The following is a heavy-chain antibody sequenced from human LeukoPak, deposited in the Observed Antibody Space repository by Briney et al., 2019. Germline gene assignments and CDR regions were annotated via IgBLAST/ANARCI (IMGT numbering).Heavy chain of an antibody. CDR2: IKHDGSET. Sequence: GGSLRLSCAASGFTISSYWMSWVRQVPGKGLESVAHIKHDGSETYYVDTVRGRFIISRDNAKNSLYLQMNSLRVEDTAVYHCARGLFVAGSFFDSWGQGTLVTVSS. CDR3: ARGLFVAGSFFDS. CDR1: GFTISSYW. V-gene: IGHV3-7*01. J-gene: IGHJ4*02. D-gene: IGHD1-26*01.